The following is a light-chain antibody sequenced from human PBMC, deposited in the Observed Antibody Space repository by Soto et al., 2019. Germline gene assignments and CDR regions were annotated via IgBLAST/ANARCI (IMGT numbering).Light chain of an antibody. CDR1: SSNIGNNA. J-gene: IGLJ3*02. V-gene: IGLV1-36*01. CDR2: YDD. CDR3: AAWDDSLNCWV. Sequence: QSVLTQPPSVSEAPRQRVTISCSGSSSNIGNNAVNWYHQLPGKAPKLLIYYDDLLPSGVSDRFSGSKSGTSASLAISGLQSEDEADYYCAAWDDSLNCWVFGGGTKLTVL.